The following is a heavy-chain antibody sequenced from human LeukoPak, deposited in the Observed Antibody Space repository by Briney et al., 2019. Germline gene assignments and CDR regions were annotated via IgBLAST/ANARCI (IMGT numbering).Heavy chain of an antibody. V-gene: IGHV1-18*01. CDR2: ISAYNGNT. D-gene: IGHD3-3*01. Sequence: ASVKVSCKASGYRFTSYGIFWVRQAPGQGLEWMGWISAYNGNTNYAQKLQGRVTMTRDTSTSTAYMELRSLRSDDTAVYYFGRVPSTLYDFWSAYLIDYWGQGTLVTVSS. CDR3: GRVPSTLYDFWSAYLIDY. J-gene: IGHJ4*02. CDR1: GYRFTSYG.